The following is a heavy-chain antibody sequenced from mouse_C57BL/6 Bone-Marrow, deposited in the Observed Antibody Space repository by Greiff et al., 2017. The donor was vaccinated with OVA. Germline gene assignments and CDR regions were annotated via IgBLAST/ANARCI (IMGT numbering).Heavy chain of an antibody. D-gene: IGHD1-1*01. J-gene: IGHJ2*01. CDR3: ARFPYYYGSLHYFDY. CDR2: IRNKANGYTT. CDR1: GFTFTDYY. V-gene: IGHV7-3*01. Sequence: EVKVVESGGGLVQPGGSLSLSCAASGFTFTDYYMSWVSQPPGKALEWLGFIRNKANGYTTEYSASVKGRFTISRDTSQSILYLQMNALRAEDSATYYCARFPYYYGSLHYFDYWGQGTTLTVSS.